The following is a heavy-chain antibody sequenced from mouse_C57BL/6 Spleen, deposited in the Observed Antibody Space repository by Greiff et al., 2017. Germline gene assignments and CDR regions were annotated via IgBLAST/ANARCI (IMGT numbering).Heavy chain of an antibody. CDR1: GFNIKDYY. CDR3: ASGYYVFAY. V-gene: IGHV14-2*01. J-gene: IGHJ3*01. Sequence: VQLQQSGAELVKPGASVKLSCTASGFNIKDYYMHWVKQRTEQGLEWIGRIDPEDGETKYAPKFQGKATLTADTSSNTAYLQLSSLTSEDTAVYYCASGYYVFAYWGQGTLVTVSA. D-gene: IGHD2-3*01. CDR2: IDPEDGET.